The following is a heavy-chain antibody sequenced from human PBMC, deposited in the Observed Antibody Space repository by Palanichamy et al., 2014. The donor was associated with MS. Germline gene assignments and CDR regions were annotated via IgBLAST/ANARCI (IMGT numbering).Heavy chain of an antibody. V-gene: IGHV1-3*01. J-gene: IGHJ3*02. Sequence: VQSCRSRGAGGRRSRGASVKVSCKASGYTFTSYAMHWVRQAPGQRLEWMGWINAGNGNTKYSQKFQGRVTITRDTSASTAYMELSSLRSEDTAVYYCARSPHYHTSDAFDIWGQGTMVTVSS. D-gene: IGHD1-14*01. CDR2: INAGNGNT. CDR3: ARSPHYHTSDAFDI. CDR1: GYTFTSYA.